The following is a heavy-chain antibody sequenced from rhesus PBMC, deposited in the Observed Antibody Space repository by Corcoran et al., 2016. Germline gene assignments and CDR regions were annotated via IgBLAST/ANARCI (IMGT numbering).Heavy chain of an antibody. CDR1: GGSLSISNW. D-gene: IGHD6-31*01. Sequence: QVQLQESGPGLVKPSETLSLTCAVSGGSLSISNWWSWIRPPLGKGLDWIGNISGSSVSTYYNPSLKSRVTISTATSKNQFSLKVSSVTAADTAVYYCASDSGWCQYYFDYWGQGVLVTVSS. J-gene: IGHJ4*01. CDR3: ASDSGWCQYYFDY. V-gene: IGHV4-65*01. CDR2: ISGSSVST.